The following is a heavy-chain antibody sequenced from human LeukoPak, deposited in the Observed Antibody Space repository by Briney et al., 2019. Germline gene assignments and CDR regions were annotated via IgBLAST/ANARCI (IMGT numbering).Heavy chain of an antibody. CDR3: ARANYDSSGYRRYYNYYGMDV. CDR1: DGSINSYY. V-gene: IGHV4-59*01. Sequence: SETLSLTCTVSDGSINSYYWNWIRQPPGKGLEWIGYMYYSGSTNYNPSLQSRATISVDTSKNQFSLKLSSVTAADTAVYYCARANYDSSGYRRYYNYYGMDVWGQGTTVTVSS. J-gene: IGHJ6*01. CDR2: MYYSGST. D-gene: IGHD3-22*01.